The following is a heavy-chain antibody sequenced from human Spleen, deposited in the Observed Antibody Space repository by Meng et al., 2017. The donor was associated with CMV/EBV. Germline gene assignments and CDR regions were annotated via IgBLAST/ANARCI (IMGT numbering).Heavy chain of an antibody. Sequence: ETLSLTCAASGFTFSSYSMNWVRQAPGKGLEWVSYISSSSSTIYYADSVKGRFTISRDNAKNSLYLQMNSLRAEDTAVYYCARDLVAVEDYWGQGTLVTVSS. J-gene: IGHJ4*02. D-gene: IGHD2-2*01. CDR3: ARDLVAVEDY. CDR1: GFTFSSYS. CDR2: ISSSSSTI. V-gene: IGHV3-48*04.